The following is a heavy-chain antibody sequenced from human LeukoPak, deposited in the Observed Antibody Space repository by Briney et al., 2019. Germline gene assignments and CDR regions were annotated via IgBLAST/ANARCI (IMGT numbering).Heavy chain of an antibody. V-gene: IGHV3-53*01. CDR2: IYSDNT. Sequence: PGGSLRLSCAASGFTFSSYWMSWVRQAPGKGLEWVSFIYSDNTHYSDSVKGRFTISRDNSKNTLYLQMNSLRAEDTAVYYCAKDLTPYFENWFDPWGQGTLVTVSS. CDR3: AKDLTPYFENWFDP. J-gene: IGHJ5*02. D-gene: IGHD2/OR15-2a*01. CDR1: GFTFSSYW.